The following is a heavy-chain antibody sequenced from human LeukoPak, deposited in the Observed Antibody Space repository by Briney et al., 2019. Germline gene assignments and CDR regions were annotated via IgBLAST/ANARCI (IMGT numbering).Heavy chain of an antibody. V-gene: IGHV4-34*01. CDR3: ARAFSSGWYENFQH. Sequence: PSETLSLTCAVYGGSFSGYYWSWIRQPPGKGLEWIGEINHSGSTNYNPSLESRVTMSIDTSKNQVSLKLTSVTAADTAVYYCARAFSSGWYENFQHWGQGTLVTVSS. J-gene: IGHJ1*01. CDR1: GGSFSGYY. CDR2: INHSGST. D-gene: IGHD6-13*01.